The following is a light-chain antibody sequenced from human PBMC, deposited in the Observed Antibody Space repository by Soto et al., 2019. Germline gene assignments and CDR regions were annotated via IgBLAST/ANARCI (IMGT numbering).Light chain of an antibody. CDR2: SAS. CDR3: QQYYNWPRT. J-gene: IGKJ1*01. Sequence: EIVMTQSPSTLSLSPGERATLSCRASESVSSNLAWYQQKPGQAPSLLIFSASTRATGVPARFSGSGSGTEFTLTISSLQSEDFAVYYCQQYYNWPRTFGHGTRVEIK. V-gene: IGKV3-15*01. CDR1: ESVSSN.